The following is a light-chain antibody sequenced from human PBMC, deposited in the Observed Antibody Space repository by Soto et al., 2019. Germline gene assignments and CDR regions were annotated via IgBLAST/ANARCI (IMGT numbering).Light chain of an antibody. J-gene: IGKJ1*01. CDR2: AAS. CDR1: QSIDSY. V-gene: IGKV1-39*01. CDR3: QQSYNTPT. Sequence: DIQMTQSPSSLSASVGDRVTITCRASQSIDSYLSWYQQKPGKAPKLLIYAASSLQSGVPSRFSGSGSGADFTLTISSLQPEDSAAYYCQQSYNTPTFGQGTKVEIK.